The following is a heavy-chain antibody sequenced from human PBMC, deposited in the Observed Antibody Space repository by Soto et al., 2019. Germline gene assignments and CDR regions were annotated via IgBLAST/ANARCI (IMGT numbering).Heavy chain of an antibody. CDR3: ARFKLGDDY. V-gene: IGHV1-69*02. D-gene: IGHD5-12*01. J-gene: IGHJ4*02. CDR1: GGTFSNST. Sequence: QVQLVQSGAEVRKPGSSVKVCCQASGGTFSNSTVTWVRQAPGQGLEWMGRLIPILGLANYAQKFRGRLTITADKSTTTAYMELRSLRSEDTAIYYCARFKLGDDYWGQGTLVTVSS. CDR2: LIPILGLA.